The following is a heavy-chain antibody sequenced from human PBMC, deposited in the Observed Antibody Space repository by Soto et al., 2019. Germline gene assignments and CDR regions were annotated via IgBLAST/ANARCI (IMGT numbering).Heavy chain of an antibody. CDR3: ATLEATTNYFYFGMDV. Sequence: GESLKISCKGSENSFTNYWIAWVRQMPGKGLEWMGIIYPGDSNTRYSPSFQGQVTISADKSISTAYLQWSSLKASDTAMYYCATLEATTNYFYFGMDVWGQGTTVTVSS. J-gene: IGHJ6*02. CDR2: IYPGDSNT. D-gene: IGHD1-1*01. V-gene: IGHV5-51*01. CDR1: ENSFTNYW.